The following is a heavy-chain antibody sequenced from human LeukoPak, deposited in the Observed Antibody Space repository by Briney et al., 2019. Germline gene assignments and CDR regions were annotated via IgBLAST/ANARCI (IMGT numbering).Heavy chain of an antibody. CDR3: ARRRSWGASYYYGSGSYDY. CDR2: IYPGDSDT. D-gene: IGHD3-10*01. V-gene: IGHV5-51*01. Sequence: GESLKISCKGSGYGFTSYWIGWVRQMPGKGLEWIGIIYPGDSDTRYSPSFQGQVTISADKSISTAYLQWSSLKASDTAMYYCARRRSWGASYYYGSGSYDYWGQGTLVTVSS. CDR1: GYGFTSYW. J-gene: IGHJ4*02.